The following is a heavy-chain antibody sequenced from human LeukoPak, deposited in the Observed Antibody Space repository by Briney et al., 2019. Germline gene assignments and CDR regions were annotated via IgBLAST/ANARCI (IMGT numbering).Heavy chain of an antibody. V-gene: IGHV3-7*01. J-gene: IGHJ5*02. CDR2: IKQDGSEK. CDR1: GFTFSSYW. CDR3: ARDLYEDIVVVPAGFSP. Sequence: GGSLRLSCAASGFTFSSYWMSWVRQAPGKGLEWVANIKQDGSEKYYVDSVKGRFTISRDNAKNSLYLQMNSLRAEDTAVYYCARDLYEDIVVVPAGFSPWGQETLVTVSS. D-gene: IGHD2-2*01.